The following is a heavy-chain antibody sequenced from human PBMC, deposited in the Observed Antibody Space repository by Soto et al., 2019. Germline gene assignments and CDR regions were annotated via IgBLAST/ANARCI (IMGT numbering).Heavy chain of an antibody. CDR1: GFTFDDYG. D-gene: IGHD5-12*01. CDR3: AKDNRGYDNDASNF. CDR2: ITWNSGSV. J-gene: IGHJ3*01. V-gene: IGHV3-9*01. Sequence: EVQLVESGGGLVQPGRSLRRSCVASGFTFDDYGLHWVRQTPEKGLEWVSSITWNSGSVFYADSVKGRFTISRDNAKNSLYPQMNGLRVEDTALYYCAKDNRGYDNDASNFWGQGTMVTVSS.